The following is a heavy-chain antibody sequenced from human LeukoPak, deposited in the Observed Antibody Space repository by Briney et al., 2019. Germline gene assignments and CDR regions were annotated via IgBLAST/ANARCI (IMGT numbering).Heavy chain of an antibody. D-gene: IGHD6-19*01. CDR3: ARLGWYEGDY. CDR2: ISSGSNYI. V-gene: IGHV3-21*01. J-gene: IGHJ4*02. CDR1: GITFSSDS. Sequence: GGSLRLSCAASGITFSSDSMNWVRQAPGKGLEWVSSISSGSNYIYYADSVKGRFTISRDNAKNSLYLQMNSLRAEDTAVYYCARLGWYEGDYWGQGTLVTVSS.